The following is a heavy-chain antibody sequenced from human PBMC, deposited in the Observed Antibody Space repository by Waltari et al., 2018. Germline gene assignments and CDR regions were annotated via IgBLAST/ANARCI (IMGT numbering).Heavy chain of an antibody. D-gene: IGHD2-15*01. V-gene: IGHV4-4*02. Sequence: QLQEAGPGLVKPSGTLSPICDFSGDSLRSTYWWRWVRQTPGKGLGWIGQVHGSGKTNYNPSFAGRVTMSLDTSAYHFALKLTSATAADTALYFCARDRGRGLYLDTWGQGTLVTVSP. CDR3: ARDRGRGLYLDT. CDR1: GDSLRSTYW. CDR2: VHGSGKT. J-gene: IGHJ4*02.